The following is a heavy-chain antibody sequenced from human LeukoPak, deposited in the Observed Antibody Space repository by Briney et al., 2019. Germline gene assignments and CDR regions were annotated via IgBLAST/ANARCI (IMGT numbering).Heavy chain of an antibody. J-gene: IGHJ5*02. V-gene: IGHV3-30*18. Sequence: GRSLRLSCAASGFTFSSYGMHWVRQAPGKGLEWVAVISYDGSNKCYADSVKGRFTISRDNSKNTLYLQMNSLRAEDTAVYYCAKASCSGGSCYHNWFDPWGQGTLVTVSS. CDR3: AKASCSGGSCYHNWFDP. CDR2: ISYDGSNK. CDR1: GFTFSSYG. D-gene: IGHD2-15*01.